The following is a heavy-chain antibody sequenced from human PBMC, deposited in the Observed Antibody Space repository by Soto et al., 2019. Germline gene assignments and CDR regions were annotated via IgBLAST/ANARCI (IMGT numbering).Heavy chain of an antibody. D-gene: IGHD1-26*01. CDR2: IYYSGNT. CDR3: AGANRGRLAGPEYAWFDS. J-gene: IGHJ5*01. CDR1: GDSISNYY. V-gene: IGHV4-59*01. Sequence: PSETLSLTCTVSGDSISNYYWNWIRQPPGKGLEWIGYIYYSGNTDYNPSLKSRVTISVDTSKNHFSLKLSSVTAADTAVYYCAGANRGRLAGPEYAWFDSWGQGTLVTVSS.